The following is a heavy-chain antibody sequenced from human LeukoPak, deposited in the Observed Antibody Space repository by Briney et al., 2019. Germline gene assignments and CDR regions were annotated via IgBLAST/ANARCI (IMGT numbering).Heavy chain of an antibody. D-gene: IGHD3-10*01. CDR3: ATDLHYFGSGSHIGAY. CDR2: FDPEDAET. CDR1: GYTLTELP. V-gene: IGHV1-24*01. J-gene: IGHJ4*02. Sequence: ASVEVSCKVSGYTLTELPMHWVRLAPGKGLEWVGGFDPEDAETIYAQKFQGRVTMTEDTSTDTAYMELSSLRSEDTAVYYCATDLHYFGSGSHIGAYWGQGTLVTVSS.